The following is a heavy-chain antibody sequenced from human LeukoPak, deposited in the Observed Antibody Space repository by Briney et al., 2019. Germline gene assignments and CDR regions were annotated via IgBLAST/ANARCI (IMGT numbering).Heavy chain of an antibody. CDR1: GFTFTRYW. J-gene: IGHJ3*02. V-gene: IGHV3-74*01. Sequence: PGGSLRLSCSASGFTFTRYWMHWVRQAPGKGLVWVSRVNSDGTGRIYADAVKGRITISRDNAKSSVFLELNSLRAEDTATYYCARGGLDHAFDIWGQGTMVTVPS. CDR2: VNSDGTGR. CDR3: ARGGLDHAFDI. D-gene: IGHD3/OR15-3a*01.